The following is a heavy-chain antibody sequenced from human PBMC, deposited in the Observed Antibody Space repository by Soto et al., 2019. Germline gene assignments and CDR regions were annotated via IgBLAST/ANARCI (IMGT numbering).Heavy chain of an antibody. D-gene: IGHD3-22*01. CDR2: INSDGSST. CDR1: GFTFSSYW. Sequence: GESLKISCAASGFTFSSYWMHWVRQAPGKGLVWVSRINSDGSSTSYADSVKGRFTISRDNAKNTLYLQMNSLRAEDTAVYYCARVYYYDSSGYYAFDIWGQGTMVTVSS. J-gene: IGHJ3*02. V-gene: IGHV3-74*01. CDR3: ARVYYYDSSGYYAFDI.